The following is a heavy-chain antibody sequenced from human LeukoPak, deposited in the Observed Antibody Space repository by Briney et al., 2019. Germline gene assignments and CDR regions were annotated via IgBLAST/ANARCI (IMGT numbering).Heavy chain of an antibody. D-gene: IGHD2-2*01. V-gene: IGHV5-51*01. CDR3: ARPACSSTSCYLYFQH. CDR1: GYSFTSYW. Sequence: GESLEISCKASGYSFTSYWIGWVRQMPGKGLEWMAIIYPANSDTRYSPSFQGQVTISADKSISTAYLQWSSLKASDTAMYYCARPACSSTSCYLYFQHWGQGTLVTVSS. J-gene: IGHJ1*01. CDR2: IYPANSDT.